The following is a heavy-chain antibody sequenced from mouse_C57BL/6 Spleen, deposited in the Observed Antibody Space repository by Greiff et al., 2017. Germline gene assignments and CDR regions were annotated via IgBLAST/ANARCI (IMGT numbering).Heavy chain of an antibody. D-gene: IGHD6-1*01. CDR2: ISDGGSYT. CDR3: ARVSLYYFDY. J-gene: IGHJ2*01. V-gene: IGHV5-4*03. Sequence: DVMLVESGGGLVKPGGSLKLSCAASGFPFSSYAMSWVRQTPEKRLDWVATISDGGSYTYYPANVKGRFTISRDTAKNNLYLQMSHLNTEDTAMYYCARVSLYYFDYWGQGTTLTVSS. CDR1: GFPFSSYA.